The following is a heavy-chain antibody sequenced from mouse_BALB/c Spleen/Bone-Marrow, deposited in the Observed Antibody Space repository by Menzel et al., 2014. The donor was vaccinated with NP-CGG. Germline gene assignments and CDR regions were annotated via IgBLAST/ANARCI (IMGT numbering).Heavy chain of an antibody. CDR1: GFTFSSFG. CDR3: ARGDLLRGFAY. V-gene: IGHV5-17*02. D-gene: IGHD1-1*01. Sequence: VQLKESGGGLVQPGGSRKLSCAASGFTFSSFGMHWVRQAPEKGLEWVAYISSGSNTIYYADTVKGRFTISRDNPKNTLFLQMTSLRSEDTAMYYCARGDLLRGFAYWGQGTLVTVSA. CDR2: ISSGSNTI. J-gene: IGHJ3*01.